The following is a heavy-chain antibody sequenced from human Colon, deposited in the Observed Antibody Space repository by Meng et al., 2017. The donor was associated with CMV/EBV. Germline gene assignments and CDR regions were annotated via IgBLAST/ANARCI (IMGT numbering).Heavy chain of an antibody. CDR1: GFTFSSYG. D-gene: IGHD2-2*01. V-gene: IGHV3-30*02. CDR2: IRYDGSNE. Sequence: GESLKISCAASGFTFSSYGMHWVRRTPDKGLDWVAFIRYDGSNEFYADSVKGRFTIYRDNSKSTLYLQMNSLRAEDTAVYYCAKRSVVVPAALGPREYYFERWGQGTQVTVSS. J-gene: IGHJ4*02. CDR3: AKRSVVVPAALGPREYYFER.